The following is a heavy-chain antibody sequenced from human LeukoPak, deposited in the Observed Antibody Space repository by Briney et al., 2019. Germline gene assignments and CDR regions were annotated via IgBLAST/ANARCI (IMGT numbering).Heavy chain of an antibody. CDR1: GFTFSDYY. V-gene: IGHV3-11*04. Sequence: GGSLRLSCAASGFTFSDYYMSWIRQAPGKGLEWVSYISSSGSTIYYADSVKGRFTISRDNAKNSLYLQMNSLRAEDTAVYYCARVYSKLVYYMDVWGKGTTVTVSS. CDR3: ARVYSKLVYYMDV. D-gene: IGHD6-13*01. J-gene: IGHJ6*03. CDR2: ISSSGSTI.